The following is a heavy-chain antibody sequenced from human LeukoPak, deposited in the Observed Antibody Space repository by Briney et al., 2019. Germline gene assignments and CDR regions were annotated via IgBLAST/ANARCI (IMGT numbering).Heavy chain of an antibody. CDR2: ISAYNGNT. V-gene: IGHV1-18*01. CDR1: GYTFTSYG. J-gene: IGHJ3*02. Sequence: ASVKLSCKASGYTFTSYGISWVRQAPGQGLEWMGCISAYNGNTNYAQKLQGRVTMTTDTSTSTAYMELRSLRSDDTAVYYCARDRRGGGGQYFAFDIWGQGTMVTVSS. D-gene: IGHD3-10*01. CDR3: ARDRRGGGGQYFAFDI.